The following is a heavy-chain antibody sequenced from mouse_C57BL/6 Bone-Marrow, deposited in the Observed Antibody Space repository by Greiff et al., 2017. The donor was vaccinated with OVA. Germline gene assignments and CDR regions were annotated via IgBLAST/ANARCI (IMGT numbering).Heavy chain of an antibody. CDR3: ARPGDYYGDWFAY. CDR1: GYTFTTYT. D-gene: IGHD1-1*01. CDR2: FHPYNDDT. Sequence: VKLQQSGAELVKPGASVKMSCKASGYTFTTYTIEWMKQNHGKSLEWIGNFHPYNDDTKYNEKFKGKATLTVEKSSSTVYLELSRLTSDDSAVYYCARPGDYYGDWFAYWGQGTLVTVSA. J-gene: IGHJ3*01. V-gene: IGHV1-47*01.